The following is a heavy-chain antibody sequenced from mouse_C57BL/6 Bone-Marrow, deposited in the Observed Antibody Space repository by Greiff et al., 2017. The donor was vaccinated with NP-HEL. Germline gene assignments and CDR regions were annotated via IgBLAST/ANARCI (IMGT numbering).Heavy chain of an antibody. J-gene: IGHJ3*01. D-gene: IGHD2-2*01. CDR1: GFNIKDYY. CDR3: ARGAGELWLRRGFAY. CDR2: IDPEDGET. Sequence: VQLQQSGAELVKPGASVKLSCTASGFNIKDYYMHWVKQRPEQGLEWIGRIDPEDGETKYAPKFQGKATITADTSSNTAYLQLSSLTAKDTAVYYWARGAGELWLRRGFAYWGQGTLVTVSA. V-gene: IGHV14-2*01.